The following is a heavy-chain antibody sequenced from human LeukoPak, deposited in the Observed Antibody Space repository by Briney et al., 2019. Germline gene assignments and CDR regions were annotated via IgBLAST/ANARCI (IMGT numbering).Heavy chain of an antibody. D-gene: IGHD4-17*01. CDR1: GYTFTGSY. Sequence: ASVKVSCKASGYTFTGSYMHWVRQAPEQGVEWMGWINPNRVGTNYTQKFQGRVTMTRDTCISTAYMELSRLRSDDTAVYYCARNRMTRVVFYIWGQGTMVTVSS. CDR2: INPNRVGT. J-gene: IGHJ3*02. V-gene: IGHV1-2*02. CDR3: ARNRMTRVVFYI.